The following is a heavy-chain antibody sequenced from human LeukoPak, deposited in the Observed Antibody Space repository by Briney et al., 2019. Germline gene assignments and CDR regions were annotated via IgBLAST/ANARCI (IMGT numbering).Heavy chain of an antibody. CDR2: IYHSGST. CDR1: GGSISSGGYY. J-gene: IGHJ5*02. D-gene: IGHD6-19*01. V-gene: IGHV4-30-2*01. CDR3: ARASDSSNWFDP. Sequence: PSETLSLTCTVSGGSISSGGYYWSWIRQPPGKGLEWIGYIYHSGSTYYNPSLKSRVTISVDRSKNQFSLKLSSVTAADTAVYYCARASDSSNWFDPWGQGTLVTVSS.